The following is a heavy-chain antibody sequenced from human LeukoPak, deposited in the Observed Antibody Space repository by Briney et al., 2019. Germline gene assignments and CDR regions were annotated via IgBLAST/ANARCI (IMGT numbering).Heavy chain of an antibody. CDR3: APYPLGGDFQH. Sequence: GGSLRLSCAASGFTFSSYSMNWVRQAPGKGLEWVSSISSSSSYIYYADSVKGRFTISRDNAKNSLYLQMNSLRAEDTAVYYCAPYPLGGDFQHWGQGTLVTVSS. V-gene: IGHV3-21*01. D-gene: IGHD4-23*01. CDR1: GFTFSSYS. J-gene: IGHJ1*01. CDR2: ISSSSSYI.